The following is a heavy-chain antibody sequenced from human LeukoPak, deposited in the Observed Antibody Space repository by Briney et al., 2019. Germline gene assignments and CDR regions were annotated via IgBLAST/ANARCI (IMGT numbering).Heavy chain of an antibody. CDR3: ARVVDIVATI. CDR2: IIPILGIA. V-gene: IGHV1-69*04. D-gene: IGHD5-12*01. CDR1: GGTFSSYA. J-gene: IGHJ4*02. Sequence: GASVKVSCKASGGTFSSYAISWVRQAPGQGLEWMGRIIPILGIANYAQKFQGRVTMTTDTSTSTAYMELRSLRSDDTAVYYCARVVDIVATIWGQGTLVTVSS.